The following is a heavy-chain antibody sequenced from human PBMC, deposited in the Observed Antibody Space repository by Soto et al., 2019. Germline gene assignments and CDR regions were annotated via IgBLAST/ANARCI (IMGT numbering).Heavy chain of an antibody. V-gene: IGHV4-59*01. J-gene: IGHJ3*02. CDR3: AREVSGAFDI. CDR2: VHDSWGS. Sequence: PSETLSLTCTVSGGSISNYYWSWFRQIPGKGLEWIGYVHDSWGSNYNPSLKSRVTISVDTSKNQFSLKLSSVTAADTAVYYCAREVSGAFDIWGQGTMVTVSS. CDR1: GGSISNYY.